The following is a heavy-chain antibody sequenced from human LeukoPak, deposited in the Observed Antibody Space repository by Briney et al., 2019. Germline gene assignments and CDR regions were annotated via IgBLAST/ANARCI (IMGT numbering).Heavy chain of an antibody. CDR2: IWYDGSNE. D-gene: IGHD6-6*01. CDR1: GFNFTIYG. V-gene: IGHV3-33*01. Sequence: TGGSLRLSCASSGFNFTIYGMHWGRQAPGKGLEWGAVIWYDGSNEYYADSVKGRFTISRDNSKTRLDLQMNSLRADDTAVYYCARGYVWSSSSPFDYWGQGTLVTVSS. CDR3: ARGYVWSSSSPFDY. J-gene: IGHJ4*02.